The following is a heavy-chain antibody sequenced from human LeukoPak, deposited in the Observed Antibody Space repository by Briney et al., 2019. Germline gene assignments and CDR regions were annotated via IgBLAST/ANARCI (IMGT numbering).Heavy chain of an antibody. J-gene: IGHJ6*03. CDR1: GFSVRDSY. CDR3: AKEGQQERDHRTYFLYYMDV. CDR2: IYSGGRT. D-gene: IGHD6-13*01. Sequence: PGVSLRLSCTASGFSVRDSYMSWVRQAPGKGLEWVSVIYSGGRTYYADSVRGRSTISRDDSDDTLYLQMTSLRPEDTALYYCAKEGQQERDHRTYFLYYMDVWGSGTTVTVSS. V-gene: IGHV3-53*01.